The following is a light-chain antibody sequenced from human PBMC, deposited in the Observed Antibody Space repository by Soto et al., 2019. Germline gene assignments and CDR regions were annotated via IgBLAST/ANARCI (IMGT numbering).Light chain of an antibody. V-gene: IGKV3-20*01. J-gene: IGKJ4*01. CDR1: QSIRNSY. CDR3: QQYGSSPLT. CDR2: GAS. Sequence: ESVLSQSPGTLSLSPGERAIISCRASQSIRNSYLAWYQQKPGQAPRLLIFGASIRVTGIPDRFIGSGSGTDFTLTISRLEPEDFAVYYCQQYGSSPLTFGGGTKVDIK.